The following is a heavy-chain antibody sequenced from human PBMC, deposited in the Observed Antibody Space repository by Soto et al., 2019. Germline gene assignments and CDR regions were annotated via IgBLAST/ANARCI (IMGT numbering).Heavy chain of an antibody. V-gene: IGHV4-34*01. Sequence: SETLSLTCAVYGGSFSGYYWSWIRQPPGKGLEWIGEINHSGSTNYNPSLKSRVTISVDTSKNQFSLKLSSVTAADTAVYYCARALGNYDFWSGYGQGGMDVWGQGTTVTVSS. CDR1: GGSFSGYY. CDR3: ARALGNYDFWSGYGQGGMDV. J-gene: IGHJ6*02. CDR2: INHSGST. D-gene: IGHD3-3*01.